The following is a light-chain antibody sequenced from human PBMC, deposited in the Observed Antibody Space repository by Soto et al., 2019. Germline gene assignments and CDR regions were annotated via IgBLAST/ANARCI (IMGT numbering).Light chain of an antibody. CDR3: LHYYEWPRWT. J-gene: IGKJ1*01. CDR2: GAS. CDR1: QSVSNN. Sequence: EIVMTQSPATLSVSPGERATLSCRASQSVSNNLAWYQQQPGQAPRLLIYGASTTATGIPARSSGSGTGTEFTLTISSLQSEDFAVYYCLHYYEWPRWTFGQGTKVDIK. V-gene: IGKV3-15*01.